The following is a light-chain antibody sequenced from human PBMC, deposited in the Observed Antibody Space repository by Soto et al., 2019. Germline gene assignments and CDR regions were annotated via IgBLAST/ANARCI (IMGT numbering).Light chain of an antibody. V-gene: IGKV1-39*01. J-gene: IGKJ1*01. CDR2: AAS. CDR3: QQTNSKPWT. CDR1: QTMNNY. Sequence: DIQMTQSPSSLSASVGDRVTITCRASQTMNNYLNWYQQKPGKAPKLLIYAASSLQSGVPSRFSGSGFGTDFTLTITSLQPEEVATYYCQQTNSKPWTFGQGTRVEIK.